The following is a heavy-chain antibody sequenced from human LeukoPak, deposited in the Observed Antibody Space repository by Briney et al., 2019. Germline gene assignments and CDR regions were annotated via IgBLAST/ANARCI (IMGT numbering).Heavy chain of an antibody. D-gene: IGHD4-23*01. CDR1: GFTFSNNG. Sequence: GGSLRLSCAASGFTFSNNGMHWVRQAPGKGLEWVALIWFDGSNKYYADSVKGRFTISRDNSNNTLYLQMNSLRVEDTAVYYCARQTTVATDCWGQGTLVTVSS. CDR3: ARQTTVATDC. V-gene: IGHV3-33*01. J-gene: IGHJ4*02. CDR2: IWFDGSNK.